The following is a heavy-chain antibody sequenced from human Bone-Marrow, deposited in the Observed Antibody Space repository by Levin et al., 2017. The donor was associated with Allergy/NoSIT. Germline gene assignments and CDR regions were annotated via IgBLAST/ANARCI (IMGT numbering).Heavy chain of an antibody. J-gene: IGHJ2*01. V-gene: IGHV4-61*02. Sequence: SQTLSLTCTVSGGSIRSGTYYWSWIRQPAGKGLEWIGRLYPSGSTNYNPSLKSRVTISVDTSKNQFSLKLSSVTAADTALYYCARAHFSGQDWYFDLWGRGTLVTVSS. CDR1: GGSIRSGTYY. CDR3: ARAHFSGQDWYFDL. D-gene: IGHD6-25*01. CDR2: LYPSGST.